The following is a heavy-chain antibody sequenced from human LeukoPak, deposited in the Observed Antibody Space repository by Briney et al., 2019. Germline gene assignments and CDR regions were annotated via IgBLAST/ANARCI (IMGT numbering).Heavy chain of an antibody. CDR3: ARDKDSWYFDY. J-gene: IGHJ4*02. CDR2: IYGNGRA. CDR1: GGSISNGRYY. Sequence: SETLSLTCTVSGGSISNGRYYWSWIRQPAGKGLEWIGRIYGNGRANYNPSLKSRGTISVDTSKAEFSLKLTSVTAADTAVYYCARDKDSWYFDYWGQGTLVTVSS. D-gene: IGHD6-13*01. V-gene: IGHV4-61*02.